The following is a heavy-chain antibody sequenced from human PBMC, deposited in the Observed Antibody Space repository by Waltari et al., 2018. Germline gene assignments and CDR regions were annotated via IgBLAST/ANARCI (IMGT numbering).Heavy chain of an antibody. Sequence: EVKLVESGGGLVQPGESLRLSCAASGFTFTTYWMTWVRQAPGKGLEWVANINQGGSAIFYVDSVKGRFTISRDDAKNSLYLQMNSLRAEDMAVYYCARVAYDSWNFDFWGQGTMVTVSS. CDR3: ARVAYDSWNFDF. CDR2: INQGGSAI. J-gene: IGHJ3*01. CDR1: GFTFTTYW. D-gene: IGHD3-22*01. V-gene: IGHV3-7*01.